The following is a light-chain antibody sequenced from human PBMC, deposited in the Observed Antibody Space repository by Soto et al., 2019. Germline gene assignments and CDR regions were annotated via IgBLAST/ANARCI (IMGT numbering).Light chain of an antibody. J-gene: IGKJ5*01. CDR2: KAS. V-gene: IGKV1-5*03. Sequence: DIQMTQSPSTLSASVGDRVTITCRASQSISSWLAWYLQKPGKAPKLLIYKASSLESGVPSRFSGSGSGTEFTLTISNLQPDDFATYYCQHYNSYSITFGQGKRLEIK. CDR1: QSISSW. CDR3: QHYNSYSIT.